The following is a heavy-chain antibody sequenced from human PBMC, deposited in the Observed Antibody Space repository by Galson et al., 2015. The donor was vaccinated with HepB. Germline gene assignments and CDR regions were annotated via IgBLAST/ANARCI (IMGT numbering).Heavy chain of an antibody. CDR2: ISAYNGNT. V-gene: IGHV1-18*01. J-gene: IGHJ6*03. CDR3: ARANCGGDCYYSYYYYYMDV. CDR1: GYTFTSYG. Sequence: SVKVSCKASGYTFTSYGISWVRQAPGQGLEWMGWISAYNGNTNYAQKVQGRVTMTTDASTSTAYMELRSLRSDSTAVYYCARANCGGDCYYSYYYYYMDVWGTGTTVTVSS. D-gene: IGHD2-21*01.